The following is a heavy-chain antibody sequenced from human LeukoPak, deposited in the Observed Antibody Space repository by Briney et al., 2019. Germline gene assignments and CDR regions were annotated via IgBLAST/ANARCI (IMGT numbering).Heavy chain of an antibody. V-gene: IGHV1-8*03. CDR3: ARIVSRDYDAFDI. D-gene: IGHD3-22*01. CDR2: MNPNSGNT. CDR1: GYTFTSYD. J-gene: IGHJ3*02. Sequence: ASVKVSFKASGYTFTSYDINWVRQATGQGLEWMGWMNPNSGNTGYAQKFQGRVTITRNTSISTAYMELSSLRSEDTAVYYCARIVSRDYDAFDIWGQGTMVTVSS.